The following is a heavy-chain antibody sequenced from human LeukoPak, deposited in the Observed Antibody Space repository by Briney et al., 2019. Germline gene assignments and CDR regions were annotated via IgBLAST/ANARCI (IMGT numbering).Heavy chain of an antibody. CDR1: GFTFSSYS. V-gene: IGHV3-48*01. Sequence: GGSLRLSCAASGFTFSSYSMNWVRQAPGKGLEWVSYISSSSSTIYYADSVKGRFTISRDNAKNSLYLQMNSLRAEDTAVYYCARDGGERRLRYYFDYWGQGTLVTVSS. J-gene: IGHJ4*02. D-gene: IGHD4-17*01. CDR2: ISSSSSTI. CDR3: ARDGGERRLRYYFDY.